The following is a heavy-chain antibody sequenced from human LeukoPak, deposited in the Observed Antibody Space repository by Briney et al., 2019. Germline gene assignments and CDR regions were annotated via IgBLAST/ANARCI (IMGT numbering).Heavy chain of an antibody. CDR3: AKRFTFGGVIVTPDLDY. Sequence: PGGSLRLSCAASGFTVSSNYMSWVRQAPGKGLEWVSVIYSGGSTDYADSVKGRFTISRDNSKNTLFLQMNSLRAEDTAVFYCAKRFTFGGVIVTPDLDYWGQGTLVTVSS. CDR2: IYSGGST. D-gene: IGHD3-16*02. J-gene: IGHJ4*02. V-gene: IGHV3-53*01. CDR1: GFTVSSNY.